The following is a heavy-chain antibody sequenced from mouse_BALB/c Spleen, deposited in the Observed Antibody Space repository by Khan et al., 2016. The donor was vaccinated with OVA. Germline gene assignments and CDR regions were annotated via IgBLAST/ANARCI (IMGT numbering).Heavy chain of an antibody. CDR1: GFTFSSFG. V-gene: IGHV5-17*02. Sequence: EVELVESGGGLVQPGGSRKLSCAASGFTFSSFGMHWVRQAPKKGLEWVAYISSGSSTIYYVDTVKGRFTISRDSPTNTLFLQMTSLRSEDTAMYYCARSGGNFHWYFDVWGAGTSVTVSS. CDR2: ISSGSSTI. D-gene: IGHD2-1*01. J-gene: IGHJ1*01. CDR3: ARSGGNFHWYFDV.